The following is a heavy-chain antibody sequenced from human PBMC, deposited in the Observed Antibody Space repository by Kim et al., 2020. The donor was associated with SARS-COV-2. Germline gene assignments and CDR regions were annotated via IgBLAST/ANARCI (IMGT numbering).Heavy chain of an antibody. D-gene: IGHD3-22*01. J-gene: IGHJ3*02. V-gene: IGHV3-53*01. CDR3: ARSFSTLIGEYAGAFHI. Sequence: VKGRVNIARDNSKNTLYLQMNSLRAEDTAVYYCARSFSTLIGEYAGAFHIWGQGTMVTVS.